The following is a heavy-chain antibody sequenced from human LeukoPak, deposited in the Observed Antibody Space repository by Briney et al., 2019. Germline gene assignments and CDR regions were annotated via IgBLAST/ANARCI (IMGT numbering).Heavy chain of an antibody. V-gene: IGHV1-2*06. CDR3: ARGYDSSGYYYY. Sequence: AASVEVSCKASGYTFTGYYMHWVRQAPGQGLEWMGRINPNSGGTNYAQKFQGRVTMTRDTSISTAYMELSRLRSDDTAVYYYARGYDSSGYYYYWGQGTLVTVSS. CDR1: GYTFTGYY. CDR2: INPNSGGT. D-gene: IGHD3-22*01. J-gene: IGHJ4*02.